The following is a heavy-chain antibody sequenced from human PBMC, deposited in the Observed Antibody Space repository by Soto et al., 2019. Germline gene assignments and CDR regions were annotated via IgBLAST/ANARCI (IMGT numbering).Heavy chain of an antibody. CDR2: LSGSGTST. Sequence: GGSLRLSCAASGFSFVNYAVNWVRQAPGKGLEWVSGLSGSGTSTYYADSVKGRFTISRDNSRDTLFLQMNSLTADDTAVYYCAKATTNGGWFNPFDSWGQGALVTVSS. V-gene: IGHV3-23*01. J-gene: IGHJ4*02. D-gene: IGHD6-19*01. CDR3: AKATTNGGWFNPFDS. CDR1: GFSFVNYA.